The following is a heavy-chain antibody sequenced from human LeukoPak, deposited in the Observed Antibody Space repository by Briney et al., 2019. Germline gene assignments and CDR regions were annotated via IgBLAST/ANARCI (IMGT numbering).Heavy chain of an antibody. Sequence: GGSLRLSCAASGFTFSSYWMHWVHQAPGKGLVWVSRINSDGSGTSYADSVKGRFTISRDNAKNTLYLQMNSLRAEDTAVYYCARWRGTSPVGEFDPWGQGTLVTVSS. J-gene: IGHJ5*02. CDR2: INSDGSGT. D-gene: IGHD2-21*01. V-gene: IGHV3-74*01. CDR3: ARWRGTSPVGEFDP. CDR1: GFTFSSYW.